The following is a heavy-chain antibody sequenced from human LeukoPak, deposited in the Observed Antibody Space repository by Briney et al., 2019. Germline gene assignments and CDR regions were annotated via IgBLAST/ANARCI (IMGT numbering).Heavy chain of an antibody. CDR2: IKQDRSEK. Sequence: GGSLRLSCAASGFTFTNYWMSWVRQAPGKGLELVANIKQDRSEKYYVDSVKGRFTIYRDNAKNSLYLQMNSLRAEDTAVYYCASPGVLGTHYFDYWGQGTLVTVSS. D-gene: IGHD1-1*01. CDR1: GFTFTNYW. CDR3: ASPGVLGTHYFDY. J-gene: IGHJ4*02. V-gene: IGHV3-7*01.